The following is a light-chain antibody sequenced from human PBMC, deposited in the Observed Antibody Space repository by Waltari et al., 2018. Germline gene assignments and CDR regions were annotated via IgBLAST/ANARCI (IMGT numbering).Light chain of an antibody. CDR1: ESVLYSSNNKNH. Sequence: DIVMTQSPESLAVSLGERATVNCKSSESVLYSSNNKNHLAWYQQKQGQPPKLLLSWASTRKSGVPDRFSGSGSETDFTLTVTSLQAEDAAVYYCQQYYRTPLTFGGGTRVEI. CDR2: WAS. V-gene: IGKV4-1*01. J-gene: IGKJ4*01. CDR3: QQYYRTPLT.